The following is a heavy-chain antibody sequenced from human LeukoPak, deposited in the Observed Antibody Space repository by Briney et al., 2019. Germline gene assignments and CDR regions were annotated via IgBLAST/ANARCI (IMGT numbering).Heavy chain of an antibody. D-gene: IGHD6-19*01. J-gene: IGHJ6*02. CDR2: IYYSGST. Sequence: PSETLSLTCTVSGGSISSSSYYWGWIRQPPGKGLEWIGSIYYSGSTYYNPSLKSRVTISVDTSKNQFSLKLSSVTAADTAVYYCACAYSSGWYYYYGMDVWGQGTTATVSS. V-gene: IGHV4-39*01. CDR3: ACAYSSGWYYYYGMDV. CDR1: GGSISSSSYY.